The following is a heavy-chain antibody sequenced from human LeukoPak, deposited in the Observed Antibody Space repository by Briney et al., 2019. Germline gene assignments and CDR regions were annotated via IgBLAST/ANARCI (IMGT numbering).Heavy chain of an antibody. CDR2: ISYDGSKK. J-gene: IGHJ6*02. Sequence: PGGSLRLSCAASEFTFSSYAMHWVRQAPGKGLEWVAVISYDGSKKYYVDSVKGRFTISRDNSKNTLYLRMNSLRAEDTAVYYCASRYYDSSGDYYYYYGMDVWGQGATVTVSS. V-gene: IGHV3-30-3*01. D-gene: IGHD3-22*01. CDR1: EFTFSSYA. CDR3: ASRYYDSSGDYYYYYGMDV.